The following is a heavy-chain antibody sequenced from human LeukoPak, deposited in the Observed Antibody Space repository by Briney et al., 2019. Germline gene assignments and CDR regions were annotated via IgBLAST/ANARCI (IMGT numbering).Heavy chain of an antibody. Sequence: ASVKVSCKASGYTFTSYGISWGRQAPGQGREWMGWISAYNGNTNYAQKLQGRVTMTTDPSTSTAYMELRSLSSDDTAVYYCAREVAGRPHPPTNWGQGTLVTVSS. J-gene: IGHJ4*02. CDR2: ISAYNGNT. D-gene: IGHD6-19*01. CDR1: GYTFTSYG. CDR3: AREVAGRPHPPTN. V-gene: IGHV1-18*01.